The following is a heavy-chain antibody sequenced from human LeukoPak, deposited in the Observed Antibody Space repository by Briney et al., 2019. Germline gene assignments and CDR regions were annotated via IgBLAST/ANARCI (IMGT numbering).Heavy chain of an antibody. J-gene: IGHJ4*02. V-gene: IGHV4-34*01. Sequence: PSETLSLTCAAYGGSFSGYYWSWIRQPPGKGLERIGEINHSGSTHYNPSLKSRVTISVDTSKSQFSLKLSSVTAADTAVYHCARGRDFWSGYLAYFDYWGQGTLVTVSS. CDR3: ARGRDFWSGYLAYFDY. CDR2: INHSGST. CDR1: GGSFSGYY. D-gene: IGHD3-3*01.